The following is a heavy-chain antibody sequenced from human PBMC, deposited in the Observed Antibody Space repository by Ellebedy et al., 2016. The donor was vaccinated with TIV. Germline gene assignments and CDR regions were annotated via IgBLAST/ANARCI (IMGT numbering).Heavy chain of an antibody. J-gene: IGHJ6*02. CDR1: GGTFSSYA. D-gene: IGHD2-21*02. CDR2: IIPILGIA. V-gene: IGHV1-69*04. CDR3: ARSGGRMVVTASRHYYYGMDV. Sequence: SVKVSCXASGGTFSSYAISWVRQAPGQGLEWMGRIIPILGIANYAQKFQGRVTITADKSTSTAYMELSSLRSEDTAVYYCARSGGRMVVTASRHYYYGMDVWGQGTTVTVSS.